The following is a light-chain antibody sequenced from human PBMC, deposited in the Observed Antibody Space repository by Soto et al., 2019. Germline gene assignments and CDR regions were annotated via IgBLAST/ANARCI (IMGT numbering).Light chain of an antibody. CDR2: AAS. CDR3: QQSYTIPLI. V-gene: IGKV1-39*01. J-gene: IGKJ4*01. CDR1: QSISSY. Sequence: DIPMTQSPSSLSASVGDRVTITCRASQSISSYLNWYQQKPGKAPKLLIYAASSLQSGVPSRFSGSGSGTDFTLTISSLQPEDFATYYCQQSYTIPLIFGVGTKVDIK.